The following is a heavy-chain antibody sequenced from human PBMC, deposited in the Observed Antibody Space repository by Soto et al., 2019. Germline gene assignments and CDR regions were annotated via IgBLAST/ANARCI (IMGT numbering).Heavy chain of an antibody. Sequence: QVQLVQSGAEVKKPGASVKVSCKASGYTFTSYAMHWVRQAPGQRLEWMGRINAGNGNTNYSQKFQGRVTITRDTSASTAYMELSSLRSEDTAVYYCARILGYCSGGSCDYWGQGTLVIVSS. V-gene: IGHV1-3*01. D-gene: IGHD2-15*01. CDR1: GYTFTSYA. CDR2: INAGNGNT. J-gene: IGHJ4*02. CDR3: ARILGYCSGGSCDY.